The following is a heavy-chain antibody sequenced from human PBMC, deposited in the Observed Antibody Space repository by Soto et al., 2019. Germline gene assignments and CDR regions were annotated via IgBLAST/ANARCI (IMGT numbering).Heavy chain of an antibody. CDR3: AKGTEPFYGDYFDY. Sequence: EVQLLESGGGLVQPGGSLRLSCAASGFTVSSYAISVVRQAPGKGLEWVSAISGSGGRTYYADSVKGRFTISRDNSKNTLELRLNSLRAEDTAVYYCAKGTEPFYGDYFDYWGQGTLVTVSS. J-gene: IGHJ4*02. D-gene: IGHD4-17*01. CDR2: ISGSGGRT. CDR1: GFTVSSYA. V-gene: IGHV3-23*01.